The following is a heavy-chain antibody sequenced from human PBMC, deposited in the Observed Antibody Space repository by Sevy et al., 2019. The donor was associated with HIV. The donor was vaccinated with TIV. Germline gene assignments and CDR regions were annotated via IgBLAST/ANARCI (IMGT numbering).Heavy chain of an antibody. CDR1: GFIFSNYY. D-gene: IGHD2-15*01. CDR3: ARVRDRYCSGGSCYYGYFFDY. CDR2: ISDRSDTI. V-gene: IGHV3-48*01. J-gene: IGHJ4*02. Sequence: GGSLRLSCAASGFIFSNYYMTWVRQAPGMGLEWVSYISDRSDTISYADSGKGLLTICRDNAKNALYLQMSSLRGQDTAVYYWARVRDRYCSGGSCYYGYFFDYWGQGTLVTVSS.